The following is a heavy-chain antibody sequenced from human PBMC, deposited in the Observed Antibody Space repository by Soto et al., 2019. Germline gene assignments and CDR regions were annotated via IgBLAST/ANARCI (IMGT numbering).Heavy chain of an antibody. CDR1: GYSFNTYW. J-gene: IGHJ4*02. D-gene: IGHD1-26*01. Sequence: GESLKISCKGSGYSFNTYWIAWVRQMPGKGLEWMGIFYPGDSETGYSPSIHGQVTISADKSISTAYLQWSSLKASDTAVYYCARLGGATTDFDYWGQGTQVTVSS. CDR2: FYPGDSET. CDR3: ARLGGATTDFDY. V-gene: IGHV5-51*01.